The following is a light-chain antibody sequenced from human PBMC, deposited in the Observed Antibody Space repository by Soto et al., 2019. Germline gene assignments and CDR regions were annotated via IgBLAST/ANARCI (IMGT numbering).Light chain of an antibody. CDR2: GAS. CDR3: LQRSNWLT. V-gene: IGKV3-11*01. J-gene: IGKJ4*01. CDR1: QSVSSY. Sequence: EIVLTQSPATLSLSPGERATLSCRAGQSVSSYLAWYQQKPGQPPRLLIYGASNRATGIPARFSGSGSGTDFTLTISSLEPEDSAVYYCLQRSNWLTFGGGTKVDIK.